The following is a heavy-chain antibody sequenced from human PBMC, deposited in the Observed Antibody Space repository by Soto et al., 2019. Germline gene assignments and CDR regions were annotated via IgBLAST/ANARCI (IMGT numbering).Heavy chain of an antibody. D-gene: IGHD3-22*01. J-gene: IGHJ4*02. Sequence: ASVKVSCKASGYTFTSYGISWVRQAPGQGLEWMGWISAYNGNTNYAQKLQGRVTMTTDTSTSTAYMELRSLRSDDTAVYYCASSVERYYYDSSGYFYLDYWGQGTLVTVSS. V-gene: IGHV1-18*01. CDR2: ISAYNGNT. CDR1: GYTFTSYG. CDR3: ASSVERYYYDSSGYFYLDY.